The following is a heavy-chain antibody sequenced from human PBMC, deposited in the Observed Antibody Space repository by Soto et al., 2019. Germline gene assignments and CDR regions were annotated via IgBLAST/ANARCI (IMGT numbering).Heavy chain of an antibody. Sequence: QLRQSGPGLVKPPETLSLTCSVSGASITSGDYYWGWVRQSPGKGLEWIGSVAYDGSPYYNPSLQSLVTLSVDTSRNQFSLKLNSATVADTAVYYCVRTVGSSWFFDLWGRGTLITVSS. D-gene: IGHD3-10*01. V-gene: IGHV4-39*01. CDR2: VAYDGSP. CDR3: VRTVGSSWFFDL. CDR1: GASITSGDYY. J-gene: IGHJ2*01.